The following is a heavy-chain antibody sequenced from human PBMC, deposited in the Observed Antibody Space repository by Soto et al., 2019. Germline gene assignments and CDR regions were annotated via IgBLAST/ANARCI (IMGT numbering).Heavy chain of an antibody. V-gene: IGHV3-7*01. D-gene: IGHD2-2*01. CDR1: GFTFSNHW. Sequence: EVQVVESGGGLVQPGGSLSLSCAASGFTFSNHWMTWVRQAPGKGLEWVANIKQDGSEKYYVDSVKGRFTLSRDNATNSLYLPMNSLRAEDTAVYYCPSPSASCRRTSCYLSYYYYMDVWGKGTTVTVSS. J-gene: IGHJ6*03. CDR3: PSPSASCRRTSCYLSYYYYMDV. CDR2: IKQDGSEK.